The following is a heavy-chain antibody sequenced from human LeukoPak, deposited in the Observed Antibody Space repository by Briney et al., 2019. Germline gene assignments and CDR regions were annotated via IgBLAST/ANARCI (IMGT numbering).Heavy chain of an antibody. D-gene: IGHD2-15*01. CDR1: GFTFDDYA. Sequence: PGGSLRLSCAASGFTFDDYAMHWVRQAPGKGLEWVSCISWNSGSIDYADSVKGRFTISRDNAKNSLYLQMNSLRAEDTALYYCAKDIGMGYYYYYGMDVWGQGTTVTVSS. V-gene: IGHV3-9*01. CDR3: AKDIGMGYYYYYGMDV. J-gene: IGHJ6*02. CDR2: ISWNSGSI.